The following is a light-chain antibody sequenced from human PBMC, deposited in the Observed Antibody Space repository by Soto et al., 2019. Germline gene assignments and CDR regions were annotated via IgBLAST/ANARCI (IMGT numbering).Light chain of an antibody. V-gene: IGKV3-15*01. CDR3: QQYNNRRT. J-gene: IGKJ2*02. Sequence: EIVMTQSPATLSVSPGERATLSCRASQSVSSNLAWYQQKPGQAPRLLIYGASTRATGIPARFSGSGSGTEFTLTISSLQSEEFAVYYCQQYNNRRTFGQGTKLEIK. CDR1: QSVSSN. CDR2: GAS.